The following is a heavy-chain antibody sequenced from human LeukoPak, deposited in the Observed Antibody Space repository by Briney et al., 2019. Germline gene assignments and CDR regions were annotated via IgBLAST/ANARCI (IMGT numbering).Heavy chain of an antibody. D-gene: IGHD7-27*01. J-gene: IGHJ3*02. CDR3: ARQTGDDALDI. CDR1: GYTLTGHY. Sequence: ASVKVSCKASGYTLTGHYIHWVRQAPGQGLEWMGWISPHSGFAMYPQRLQGRLTMTTDTSISTAFLEVRRVRSDDTAAYYCARQTGDDALDIWGQGTMITVYS. CDR2: ISPHSGFA. V-gene: IGHV1-2*02.